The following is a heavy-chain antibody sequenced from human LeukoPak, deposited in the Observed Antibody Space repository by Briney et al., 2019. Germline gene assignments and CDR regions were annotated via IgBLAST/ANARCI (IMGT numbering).Heavy chain of an antibody. CDR2: ISGDGRDI. Sequence: PGGSLRLSCAASAFTFSSYGMSWVRQAPGKGLEWVSAISGDGRDIFYADAVKGRFTISRDNSKNTLYLQMNSLRAEDTAVYYCAKRHSSGWYVFDYWGQGTLVTVSS. CDR3: AKRHSSGWYVFDY. J-gene: IGHJ4*02. V-gene: IGHV3-23*01. CDR1: AFTFSSYG. D-gene: IGHD6-19*01.